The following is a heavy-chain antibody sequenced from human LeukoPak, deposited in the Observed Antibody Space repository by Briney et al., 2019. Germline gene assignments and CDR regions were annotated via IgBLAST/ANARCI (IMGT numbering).Heavy chain of an antibody. Sequence: PSETLSLTCAVYGGSFSGYYWSWIRQPPGKGLEWIGEINHSGSTNYNPSLKSRVTMSVDTSKNQFSLKLSSVTAADTAVYYCARAPTYNNYDILTGYFDYWGQGTLVTVSP. CDR1: GGSFSGYY. J-gene: IGHJ4*02. D-gene: IGHD3-9*01. V-gene: IGHV4-34*01. CDR2: INHSGST. CDR3: ARAPTYNNYDILTGYFDY.